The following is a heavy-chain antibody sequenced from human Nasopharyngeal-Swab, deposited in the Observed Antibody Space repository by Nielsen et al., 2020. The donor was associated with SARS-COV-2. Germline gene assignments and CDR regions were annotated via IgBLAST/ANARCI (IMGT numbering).Heavy chain of an antibody. CDR2: ISSSSSYI. CDR3: ARDGLQPPFDY. J-gene: IGHJ4*02. V-gene: IGHV3-21*01. CDR1: GFTFSSYS. Sequence: GESLKISCAASGFTFSSYSVNWVRQAPGKGLEWVSSISSSSSYIYYADSVKDRFTISRDNAKNSLYLQMNSLRAEDTAVYYCARDGLQPPFDYWGQGTLVTVSS.